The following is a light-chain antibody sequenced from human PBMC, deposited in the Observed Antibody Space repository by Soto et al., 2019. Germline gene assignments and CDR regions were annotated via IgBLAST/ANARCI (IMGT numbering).Light chain of an antibody. CDR1: SSDVGSYNL. Sequence: QSALTQPASVSGSPGQSITISCTGTSSDVGSYNLVSWYQQHPGKAPKLMIYEGSKRPSGVSNRFSGSKSGNTAFLTISGLQAEDEADYYCCSYAGSSTEVGGGTKVTVL. J-gene: IGLJ2*01. V-gene: IGLV2-23*01. CDR3: CSYAGSSTE. CDR2: EGS.